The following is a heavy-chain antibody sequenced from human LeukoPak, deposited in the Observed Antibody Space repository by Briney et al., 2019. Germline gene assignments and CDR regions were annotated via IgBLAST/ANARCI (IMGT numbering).Heavy chain of an antibody. CDR1: GFTFSNAW. CDR2: IKSKSNGGTI. CDR3: TTVGSSWNFDY. D-gene: IGHD6-13*01. J-gene: IGHJ4*02. V-gene: IGHV3-15*01. Sequence: GGSLRLSCAASGFTFSNAWTTWVRQAPGKGLEWIARIKSKSNGGTIDYAAPVKGRFTISRDDSKDTLYLQMNSLKIEDAAVYYCTTVGSSWNFDYWGQGTLVTVSS.